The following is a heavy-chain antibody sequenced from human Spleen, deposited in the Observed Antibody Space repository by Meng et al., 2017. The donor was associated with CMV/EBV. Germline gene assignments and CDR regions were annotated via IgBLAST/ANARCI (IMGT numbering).Heavy chain of an antibody. CDR3: ARAPRDGTTPYYFDY. J-gene: IGHJ4*02. CDR2: IITILGIT. Sequence: SGGTFSNYAVTWVRLAPGQGLEWMGGIITILGITNYAQKFHGRVTITADKSTGTAYMELTSLRSEDTALYYCARAPRDGTTPYYFDYWGQGTLVTVSS. D-gene: IGHD1-1*01. CDR1: GGTFSNYA. V-gene: IGHV1-69*10.